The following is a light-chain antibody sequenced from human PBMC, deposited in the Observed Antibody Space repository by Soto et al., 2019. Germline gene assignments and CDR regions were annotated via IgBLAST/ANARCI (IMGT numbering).Light chain of an antibody. V-gene: IGKV3-20*01. CDR3: QQYGSSPPYT. CDR1: QSVGSNY. Sequence: EIVLTQSPGNLSLSPGERATLSCRASQSVGSNYLAWYQQKTGQAPRLLIYAASSRASGIPDRFSGSGSRTDCTLTISSLEPEDFAVYYCQQYGSSPPYTFGQGTKLEIK. CDR2: AAS. J-gene: IGKJ2*01.